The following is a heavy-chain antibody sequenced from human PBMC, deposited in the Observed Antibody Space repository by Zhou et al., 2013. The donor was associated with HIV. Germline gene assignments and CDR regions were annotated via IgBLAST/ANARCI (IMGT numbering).Heavy chain of an antibody. J-gene: IGHJ3*02. CDR2: IIPIFGTG. D-gene: IGHD2-2*01. V-gene: IGHV1-69*05. Sequence: QVQLVQSGAEVKKPGSSVRVSCKASGGTFINYAITWVRQAPGQGLEWMGGIIPIFGTGNYAQKFQGRVTISTDESSSTAYMELRSLRSEDTAVYYCARDPSYCSTTRCQKGAFDIWGQGTMVTVSS. CDR1: GGTFINYA. CDR3: ARDPSYCSTTRCQKGAFDI.